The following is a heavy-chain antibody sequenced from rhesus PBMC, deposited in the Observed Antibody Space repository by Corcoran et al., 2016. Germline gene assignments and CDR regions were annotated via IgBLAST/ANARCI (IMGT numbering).Heavy chain of an antibody. J-gene: IGHJ4*01. Sequence: QVQLQESGPGLVKPSETLSLTCAVSGYSISSGYYWGWIRQPPGKGLEYIGYICVSSGSTNYNPSLKSRVTISKDPSKNQFSLNLTSVTAADTAVYYCAREGAAGYFFDYWGQGVLVTVSS. D-gene: IGHD6-25*01. CDR3: AREGAAGYFFDY. CDR1: GYSISSGYY. V-gene: IGHV4-99*02. CDR2: ICVSSGST.